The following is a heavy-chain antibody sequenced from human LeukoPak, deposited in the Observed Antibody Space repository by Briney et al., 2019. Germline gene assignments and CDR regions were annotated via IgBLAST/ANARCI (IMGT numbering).Heavy chain of an antibody. CDR1: GFTFSSYG. V-gene: IGHV3-30*18. Sequence: GGSLRLSCAASGFTFSSYGMHWVRQAPGKGLEWVAVISYDGSNKYYADSVKGRFTISRDNSKNTLYLQMNSLRAEDTAVYYCAKEMIDCSSTSCYIFFQHWGQGTLVTVSS. J-gene: IGHJ1*01. D-gene: IGHD2-2*02. CDR3: AKEMIDCSSTSCYIFFQH. CDR2: ISYDGSNK.